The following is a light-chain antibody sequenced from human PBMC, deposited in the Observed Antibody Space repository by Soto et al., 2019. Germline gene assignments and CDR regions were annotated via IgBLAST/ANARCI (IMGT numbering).Light chain of an antibody. J-gene: IGKJ1*01. CDR1: QSVSSN. CDR2: GAS. Sequence: EIVMTQSPATLSVSPGERATLSCRASQSVSSNLAWYQQKPGQAPRLLIYGASTRATGIPARFSGSGSGTEFTLTISSLQSEDFAVYYCQQYNNWPSWTFGQRSKV. CDR3: QQYNNWPSWT. V-gene: IGKV3-15*01.